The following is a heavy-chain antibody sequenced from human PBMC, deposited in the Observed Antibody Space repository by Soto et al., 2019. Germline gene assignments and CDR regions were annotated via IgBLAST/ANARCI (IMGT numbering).Heavy chain of an antibody. Sequence: QVQLVQSGAEVKKPGASVKVSCKASGYTFTSYGISWVRQAPGQGLEWMGWISAYNGNTNYAQKLQGRVTMTTDTSTSTAYMELRSLRSDDTAVYYCARDDGIVGAKKPNAFDIWGQGTMVTVSS. D-gene: IGHD1-26*01. CDR1: GYTFTSYG. J-gene: IGHJ3*02. V-gene: IGHV1-18*01. CDR2: ISAYNGNT. CDR3: ARDDGIVGAKKPNAFDI.